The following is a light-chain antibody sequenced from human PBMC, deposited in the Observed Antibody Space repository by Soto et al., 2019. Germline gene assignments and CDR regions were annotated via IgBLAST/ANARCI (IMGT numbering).Light chain of an antibody. CDR2: EVS. V-gene: IGLV2-14*01. CDR1: NSDVGGYNY. CDR3: SSYTSSSTQV. J-gene: IGLJ1*01. Sequence: QSALTQPRSVSGSPGQSVTISCTGTNSDVGGYNYVSWYQQHPGKAPKLMIYEVSNRPSGVSNRFSGSKSGNTASLTISGLQAEDEADYYCSSYTSSSTQVFGTGTKLTVL.